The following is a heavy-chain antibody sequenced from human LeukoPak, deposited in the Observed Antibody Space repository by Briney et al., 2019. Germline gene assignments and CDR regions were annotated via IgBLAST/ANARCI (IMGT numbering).Heavy chain of an antibody. CDR1: GYSFISFY. V-gene: IGHV1-69*05. CDR2: IIPIFGTA. J-gene: IGHJ4*02. D-gene: IGHD3-22*01. CDR3: ARVNYYDSSGYYLFDY. Sequence: SVKVSCKASGYSFISFYIHWVRQAPGQGLEWMGGIIPIFGTANYAQKFQGRVTITTDESTSTAYMELSSLRSEDTAVYYCARVNYYDSSGYYLFDYWGQGTLVTVSS.